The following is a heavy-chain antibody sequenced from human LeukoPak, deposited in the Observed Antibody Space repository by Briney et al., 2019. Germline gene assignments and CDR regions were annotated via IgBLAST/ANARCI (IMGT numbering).Heavy chain of an antibody. CDR3: ARGHVVVVAAPYYYYYMDV. CDR1: GYTFTSYD. Sequence: ASVNVSCKASGYTFTSYDINWVRQATGQGLEWMGWMNPNSGNTGYAQKFQGRVTMTRNTSISTAYMELSSLRSEDTAVYYCARGHVVVVAAPYYYYYMDVWGKGTTVTVSS. D-gene: IGHD2-15*01. CDR2: MNPNSGNT. J-gene: IGHJ6*03. V-gene: IGHV1-8*01.